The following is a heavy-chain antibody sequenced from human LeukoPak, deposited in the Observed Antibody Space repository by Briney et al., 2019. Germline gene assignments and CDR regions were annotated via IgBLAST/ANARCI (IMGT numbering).Heavy chain of an antibody. V-gene: IGHV3-30*04. Sequence: GGSLRLSCAASGFTFSSYAMHWVRQAPGKGLEWVAVISYDGSNKYYADSVKGRFTISRDNSKNTLYLQMNSLRAEDTAVYYCARDRRVPWEVVIYGGFDPWGQGTLVTVSS. J-gene: IGHJ5*02. CDR3: ARDRRVPWEVVIYGGFDP. D-gene: IGHD2-21*01. CDR1: GFTFSSYA. CDR2: ISYDGSNK.